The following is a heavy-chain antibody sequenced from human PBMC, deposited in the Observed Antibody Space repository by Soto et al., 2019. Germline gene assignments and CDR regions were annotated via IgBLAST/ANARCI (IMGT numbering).Heavy chain of an antibody. D-gene: IGHD5-12*01. CDR3: ARANSGDDDEFDY. CDR1: GYTFTGYY. Sequence: GASVKVSCKASGYTFTGYYIHWVGQAPGQGLEWMGWVSPNSGGTNYAQKFQGRVTMTRDTSISSAYMELSRLRSDDTAVYYCARANSGDDDEFDYWGQGTPVTVSS. J-gene: IGHJ4*02. CDR2: VSPNSGGT. V-gene: IGHV1-2*02.